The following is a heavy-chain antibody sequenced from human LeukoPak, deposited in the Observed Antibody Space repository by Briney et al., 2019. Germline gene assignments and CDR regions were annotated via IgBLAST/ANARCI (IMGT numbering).Heavy chain of an antibody. D-gene: IGHD6-13*01. J-gene: IGHJ5*02. CDR3: ARVHIAAAGIENWFDP. V-gene: IGHV3-30*04. Sequence: GGSLRLSCAAPGFTFSSYAMSWVRQAPGKGLERVAVISYDGSNKYYADSVKGRFTISRDNSKNTLYLQMNSLRAEDTAVYYCARVHIAAAGIENWFDPWGQGTLVTVSS. CDR1: GFTFSSYA. CDR2: ISYDGSNK.